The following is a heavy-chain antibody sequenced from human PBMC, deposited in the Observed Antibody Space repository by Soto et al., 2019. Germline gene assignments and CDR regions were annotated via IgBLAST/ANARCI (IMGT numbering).Heavy chain of an antibody. Sequence: QVQLQESGPGLVKPSQTLSLTCTVSGGSISSGGYYWSWIRQHPGKGLEGIGYIYYSGSTYYNPSLKSRVTISVDTSKNQFSLKLSSVTAADTAVYYCARGRYCSGGSCYPNSIDYWGQGTLVTVSS. CDR2: IYYSGST. CDR3: ARGRYCSGGSCYPNSIDY. V-gene: IGHV4-31*03. J-gene: IGHJ4*02. D-gene: IGHD2-15*01. CDR1: GGSISSGGYY.